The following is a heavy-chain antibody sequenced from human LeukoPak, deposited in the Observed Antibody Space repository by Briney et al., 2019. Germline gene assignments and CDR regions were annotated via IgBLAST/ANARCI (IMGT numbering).Heavy chain of an antibody. V-gene: IGHV1-18*01. CDR1: GYTFTSSG. J-gene: IGHJ5*02. Sequence: ASVKVSCKASGYTFTSSGITWVRQAPGQGLEWMGWISPYNGNTNYAQKLQGRVTMTTDTSTSTASMELRSLRSDDTAVYYCARLIPQKWELPGKWFDPWGQGTLVTVSS. CDR3: ARLIPQKWELPGKWFDP. D-gene: IGHD1-26*01. CDR2: ISPYNGNT.